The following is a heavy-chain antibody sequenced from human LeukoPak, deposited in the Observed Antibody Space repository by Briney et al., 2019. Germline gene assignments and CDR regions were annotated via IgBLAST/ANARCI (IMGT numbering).Heavy chain of an antibody. CDR3: ARESPTGYCSGDSCYYGGLDC. Sequence: PSETLSLTCTVSGGSINSYYWSWIRQPPGKGLEWIGYIYYSGSTHYNPSLKSRITISVDTSKNQFSLKLSSVTAADTAVYYCARESPTGYCSGDSCYYGGLDCWGQGTLVTVSS. V-gene: IGHV4-59*12. CDR2: IYYSGST. J-gene: IGHJ4*02. CDR1: GGSINSYY. D-gene: IGHD2-15*01.